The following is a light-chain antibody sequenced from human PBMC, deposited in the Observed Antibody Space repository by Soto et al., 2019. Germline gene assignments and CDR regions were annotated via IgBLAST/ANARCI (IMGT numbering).Light chain of an antibody. J-gene: IGLJ2*01. CDR3: SSHAGSSNLI. CDR2: EVN. Sequence: QSALTQPPSASGSPGQSVTIPCTGTSSDVGGYNFVSWYQQHPGKAPKLMIYEVNKRPSGVPDRFSGSKSGNTASLTVSGLQAEDEADYYCSSHAGSSNLIFGGGTKLTVL. V-gene: IGLV2-8*01. CDR1: SSDVGGYNF.